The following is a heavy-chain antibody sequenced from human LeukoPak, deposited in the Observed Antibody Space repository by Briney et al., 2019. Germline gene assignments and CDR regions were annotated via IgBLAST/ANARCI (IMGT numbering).Heavy chain of an antibody. J-gene: IGHJ3*02. D-gene: IGHD2-15*01. CDR3: ARSGVVSSDAFDI. Sequence: ASVKVSCTASGYTFTMYYIHWVRQAPGQGLEWMGVINPSDGATTYAQRFQGRVTITRDMSTTTVYMDLRSLRSEDTAVYYCARSGVVSSDAFDIWGQGTMVTVSS. V-gene: IGHV1-46*01. CDR1: GYTFTMYY. CDR2: INPSDGAT.